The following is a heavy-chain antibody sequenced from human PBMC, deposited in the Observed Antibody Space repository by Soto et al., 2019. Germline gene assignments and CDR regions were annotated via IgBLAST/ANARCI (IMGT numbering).Heavy chain of an antibody. J-gene: IGHJ5*02. CDR2: IYYSGST. D-gene: IGHD6-13*01. CDR3: ARQWSSSSWYWFDP. Sequence: SETLSLTCTVSGGSISSSSYYWGWIRQPPGKGLEWIGSIYYSGSTYYKQSLKSRVTISVDTSKNQLSLKLSSVTAAVTAVYYCARQWSSSSWYWFDPWGQGTLVTVSS. CDR1: GGSISSSSYY. V-gene: IGHV4-39*01.